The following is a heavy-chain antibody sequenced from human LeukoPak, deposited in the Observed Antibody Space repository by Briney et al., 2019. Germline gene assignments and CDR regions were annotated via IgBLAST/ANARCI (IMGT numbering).Heavy chain of an antibody. D-gene: IGHD3-16*01. CDR2: FGTRSSSI. J-gene: IGHJ4*02. CDR1: GFTFSSYA. V-gene: IGHV3-21*01. CDR3: ARENDQGFDY. Sequence: GSLRLSCAASGFTFSSYAMSWVRQAPGKGLEWVSSFGTRSSSIYYAHSVTGRFIVSRDNAKNSLFLQMNSLRAEDTAVYYCARENDQGFDYWGQGTLVTVSS.